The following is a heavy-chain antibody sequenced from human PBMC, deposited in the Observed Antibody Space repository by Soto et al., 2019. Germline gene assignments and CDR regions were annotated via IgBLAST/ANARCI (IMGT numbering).Heavy chain of an antibody. V-gene: IGHV3-74*01. J-gene: IGHJ3*01. CDR3: ARGDKGGFDL. Sequence: EVQLVESEGGLVQRGGSLRLSCAASGFTFNYYWMHWVRQAPGQGLVWVSHIHSDGSRTTYADSVKGRFTISRDNAKNTVYLQMNSLRAEDTAVYYCARGDKGGFDLWGRGTTVTVSS. CDR2: IHSDGSRT. D-gene: IGHD2-21*02. CDR1: GFTFNYYW.